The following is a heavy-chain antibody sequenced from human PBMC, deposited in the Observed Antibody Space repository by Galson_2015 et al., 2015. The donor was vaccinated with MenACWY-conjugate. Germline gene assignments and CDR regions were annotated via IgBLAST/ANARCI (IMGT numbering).Heavy chain of an antibody. Sequence: SLRLSCAASGFTFSSYAMSWVRQAPGKGLEWVSGISGSGGSTYYADSVKGRFTISRDNSKNTLHLQMNSLRAEDTAVYYCARDYLGGGGYYFDYWGQGTLVTVSS. CDR1: GFTFSSYA. CDR2: ISGSGGST. CDR3: ARDYLGGGGYYFDY. J-gene: IGHJ4*02. V-gene: IGHV3-23*01. D-gene: IGHD3-16*01.